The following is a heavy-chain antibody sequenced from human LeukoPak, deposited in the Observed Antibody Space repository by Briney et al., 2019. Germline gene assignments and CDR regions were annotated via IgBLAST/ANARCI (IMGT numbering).Heavy chain of an antibody. D-gene: IGHD2-15*01. V-gene: IGHV2-5*01. CDR1: GFSLSTSGVG. J-gene: IGHJ4*02. Sequence: SGPTLVNPTQTLTLTCTFSGFSLSTSGVGVGWIRQPPGKALEWLALNYWNDDKRYSPSLKSRLTITKDTSKNQVVLTMTNMDPVDTATYYCVHRPAEQYCSGGICPFDYWGQGTLVTVSS. CDR3: VHRPAEQYCSGGICPFDY. CDR2: NYWNDDK.